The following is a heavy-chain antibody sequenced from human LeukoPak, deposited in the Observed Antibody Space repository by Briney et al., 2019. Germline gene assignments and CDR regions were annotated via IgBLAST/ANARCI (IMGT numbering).Heavy chain of an antibody. V-gene: IGHV4-59*01. Sequence: SETLSLTCTVSGGSISSYYWSWIRQPPGKGLEWIGYIYYSGSTNCNPSLKSRVTISVDTSKNQLSLKLSSVTAADTAVYYCASCIAAAGTPRYYYYMDVWGKGTTVTVSS. CDR1: GGSISSYY. CDR2: IYYSGST. CDR3: ASCIAAAGTPRYYYYMDV. J-gene: IGHJ6*03. D-gene: IGHD6-13*01.